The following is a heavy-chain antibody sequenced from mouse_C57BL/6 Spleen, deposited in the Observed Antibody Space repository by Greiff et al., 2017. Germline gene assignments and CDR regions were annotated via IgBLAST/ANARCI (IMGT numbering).Heavy chain of an antibody. D-gene: IGHD2-2*01. CDR3: ARDGYDGGYFDY. Sequence: VQLQQSGPELVKPGASVKISCKASGYTFTDYYMNWVKPSHGKSLEWIGDINPNNGGTSYNQKFKGKATLTVDKSSSTAYMELRSLTSEDSAVYYCARDGYDGGYFDYWGQGTTLTVSS. CDR2: INPNNGGT. CDR1: GYTFTDYY. J-gene: IGHJ2*01. V-gene: IGHV1-26*01.